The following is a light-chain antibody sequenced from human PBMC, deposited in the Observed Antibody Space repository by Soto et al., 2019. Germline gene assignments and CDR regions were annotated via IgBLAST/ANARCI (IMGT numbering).Light chain of an antibody. CDR3: SSFTTSTPYV. J-gene: IGLJ1*01. CDR2: DVS. Sequence: QSALTQPASVSGSPGQSITISCTGTSSDVGAYDYVSWYQQHPGEVPKLMIFDVSDRPSGVSNRFSGSKSGNTSSLTISGLQADDEADYYCSSFTTSTPYVFGTGTKVTVL. CDR1: SSDVGAYDY. V-gene: IGLV2-14*03.